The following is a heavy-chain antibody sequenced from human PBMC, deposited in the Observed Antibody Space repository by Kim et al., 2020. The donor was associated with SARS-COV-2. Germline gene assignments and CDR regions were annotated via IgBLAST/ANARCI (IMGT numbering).Heavy chain of an antibody. CDR3: ARGYSYGFGWFDP. J-gene: IGHJ5*02. V-gene: IGHV3-11*06. Sequence: YADIRKGHSTISRDNATNSLYLQMTSLGAEDTAVYYCARGYSYGFGWFDPWGQGTLVTVSS. D-gene: IGHD5-18*01.